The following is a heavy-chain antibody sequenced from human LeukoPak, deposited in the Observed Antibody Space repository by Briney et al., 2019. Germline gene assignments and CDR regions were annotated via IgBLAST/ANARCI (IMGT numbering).Heavy chain of an antibody. D-gene: IGHD3-22*01. CDR3: ARAQPLGGIVVVTAAFDY. J-gene: IGHJ4*02. V-gene: IGHV4-31*03. CDR2: IYYSGST. CDR1: GGSISSGGYY. Sequence: PSETLSLTCTVSGGSISSGGYYWSWIRQHPGKGLEWIGYIYYSGSTYYNPSLKSRVTISVDTSKNQFSLKLSSVTAADTAVYYCARAQPLGGIVVVTAAFDYWGQGTLVTVSS.